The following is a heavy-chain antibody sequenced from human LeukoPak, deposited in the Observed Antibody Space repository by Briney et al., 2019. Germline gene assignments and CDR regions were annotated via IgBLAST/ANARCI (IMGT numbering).Heavy chain of an antibody. Sequence: GSSVKVSCKASGGTFSSYAISWVRQAPGQGLEWMGWINPNSGGTNYAQKFQGRVTMTRDTSISTAYMELSRLRSDDTAVYYCARGTSIQLWLLFNYWGQGTLVTVSS. CDR1: GGTFSSYA. CDR2: INPNSGGT. V-gene: IGHV1-2*02. J-gene: IGHJ4*02. D-gene: IGHD5-18*01. CDR3: ARGTSIQLWLLFNY.